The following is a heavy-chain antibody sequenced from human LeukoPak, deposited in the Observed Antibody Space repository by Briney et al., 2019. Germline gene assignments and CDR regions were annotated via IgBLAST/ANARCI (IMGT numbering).Heavy chain of an antibody. CDR2: INEDGSTT. CDR1: GFTFSSNW. CDR3: VRDLGGRSGH. Sequence: PGGSLRLSCAASGFTFSSNWMHWVRRAPGKGLVWVSRINEDGSTTNYADSVKGRFTISRDNAKNTLYLQMNSLRAEDTAVYYCVRDLGGRSGHWGQGTLVTVSS. J-gene: IGHJ4*02. D-gene: IGHD1-26*01. V-gene: IGHV3-74*01.